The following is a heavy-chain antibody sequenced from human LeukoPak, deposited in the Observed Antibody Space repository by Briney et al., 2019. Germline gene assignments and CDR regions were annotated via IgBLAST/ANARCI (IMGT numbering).Heavy chain of an antibody. V-gene: IGHV1-69*01. D-gene: IGHD6-13*01. Sequence: SVKVTCKASGGTFSSYAISWVRQAPGQGLEWMGEIIPIFGTANYAQKFQGRVTITADESTSTAYMELSSLRSEDSAVYYCAREYSSSWYGSRVPMKAFDIWGQGTMVTVSS. CDR1: GGTFSSYA. J-gene: IGHJ3*02. CDR3: AREYSSSWYGSRVPMKAFDI. CDR2: IIPIFGTA.